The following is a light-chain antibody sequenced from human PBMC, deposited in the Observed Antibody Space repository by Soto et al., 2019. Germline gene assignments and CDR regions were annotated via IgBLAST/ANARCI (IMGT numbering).Light chain of an antibody. CDR1: QGIGKW. CDR3: QKATPVPS. J-gene: IGKJ3*01. CDR2: TAS. V-gene: IGKV1-12*02. Sequence: DIHMTQSPTSVSASVGDRVIITCRASQGIGKWCASYEKKPGRVPKLLIHTASSLESGGSSRFSASGSGTEFSLTINTLQPEDSATYYCQKATPVPSFGPGTKVEIK.